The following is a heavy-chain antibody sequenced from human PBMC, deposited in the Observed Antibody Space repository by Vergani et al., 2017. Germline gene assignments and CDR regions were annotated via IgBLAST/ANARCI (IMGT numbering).Heavy chain of an antibody. CDR2: IGTAGDT. J-gene: IGHJ4*02. CDR1: GFTFSSYD. D-gene: IGHD6-19*01. Sequence: EVQLVESGGGVVQPGGSLRLSCAASGFTFSSYDMHWVRQATGKGLEWVSAIGTAGDTYYPGSMKGRFTSSRENAKNSLYLQMNSLRAGDTAVYYCARGKGGQWLDPFDYWGQGTLVTVSS. CDR3: ARGKGGQWLDPFDY. V-gene: IGHV3-13*04.